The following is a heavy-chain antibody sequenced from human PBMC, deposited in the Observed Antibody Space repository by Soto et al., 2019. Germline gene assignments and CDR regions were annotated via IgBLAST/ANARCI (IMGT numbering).Heavy chain of an antibody. CDR2: SIGSGGAT. D-gene: IGHD3-10*01. CDR1: GFTFSRYA. V-gene: IGHV3-23*01. Sequence: EVQLLESGGGLVQPGGSLRLSCAASGFTFSRYAMSWVRQAPGKGLEWVSSIGSGGATYYADSVKGRFTISRDNSKNTLDLQMNSLGAEDAAVYYCAARGPMMVPGVLDSWGQGTPVTVSS. CDR3: AARGPMMVPGVLDS. J-gene: IGHJ4*02.